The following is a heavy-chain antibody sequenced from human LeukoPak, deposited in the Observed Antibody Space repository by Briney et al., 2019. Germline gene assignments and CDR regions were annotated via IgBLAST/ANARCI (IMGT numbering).Heavy chain of an antibody. Sequence: SETLSLTCAVYGGSFSGYYWSWIRQPPGKGLEWIGEINHSGSTNYNPSLKSRVTISVDTSKNQFSLKLSSVTAADTAVYYCARESVIVVVPAAMYNWFDPWGQGTLVTVSS. CDR2: INHSGST. V-gene: IGHV4-34*01. J-gene: IGHJ5*02. D-gene: IGHD2-2*01. CDR3: ARESVIVVVPAAMYNWFDP. CDR1: GGSFSGYY.